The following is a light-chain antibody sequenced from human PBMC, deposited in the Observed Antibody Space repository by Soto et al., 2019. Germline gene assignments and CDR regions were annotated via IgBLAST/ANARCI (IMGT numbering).Light chain of an antibody. Sequence: DIQMTQSPSTLSASVGYRFTITCRASQSIGSWLAWYQQKPGKAPKLLIYDASSLQSGVPSRFSGSGSGTEFTLTISSLQPDDFATYYCQQYNSYWTFGQGTKVDIK. CDR1: QSIGSW. CDR3: QQYNSYWT. J-gene: IGKJ1*01. CDR2: DAS. V-gene: IGKV1-5*01.